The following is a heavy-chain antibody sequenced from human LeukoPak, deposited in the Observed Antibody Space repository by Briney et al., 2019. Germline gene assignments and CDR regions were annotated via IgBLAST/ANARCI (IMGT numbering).Heavy chain of an antibody. Sequence: SSETLSLTCPVSGGSVSSGNYYWSWIRQPPGKGLEWIGYIYYSGSTNYNPSLKSRVTISVDMSKNQFSLKLSSVTAADTAEYYCTRGTGTYYYYGMDVWGQGTTVTVSS. CDR3: TRGTGTYYYYGMDV. CDR2: IYYSGST. J-gene: IGHJ6*02. V-gene: IGHV4-61*01. CDR1: GGSVSSGNYY.